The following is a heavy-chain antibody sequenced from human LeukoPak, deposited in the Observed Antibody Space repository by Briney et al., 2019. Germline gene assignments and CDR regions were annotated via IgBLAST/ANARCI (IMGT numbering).Heavy chain of an antibody. CDR2: IKEDGSEQ. V-gene: IGHV3-7*01. CDR3: ARDRRGEKSQYNCFDP. J-gene: IGHJ5*02. Sequence: GGSLRLSCTASGFTFSSYWMNWVRQAPGKGLEWVANIKEDGSEQYYVDSVKGRFIISRDNAKNSLHLQMNSLRAEDTAVYFCARDRRGEKSQYNCFDPWGQGTLVTVSS. D-gene: IGHD3-10*01. CDR1: GFTFSSYW.